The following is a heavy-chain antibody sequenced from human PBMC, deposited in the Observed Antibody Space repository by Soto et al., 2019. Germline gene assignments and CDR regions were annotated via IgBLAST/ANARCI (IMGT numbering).Heavy chain of an antibody. CDR2: IGTAGDT. CDR1: GFTFSSYD. V-gene: IGHV3-13*01. J-gene: IGHJ6*02. Sequence: GGSLRLSCAASGFTFSSYDMHWVRQATGKGLEWVSAIGTAGDTYYPGSVKGRFTISRENAKNSLYLQMNSLRAEDTAVYYCARDRKYSSGGIPLYYGMDVWGQGTTVTVSS. CDR3: ARDRKYSSGGIPLYYGMDV. D-gene: IGHD6-19*01.